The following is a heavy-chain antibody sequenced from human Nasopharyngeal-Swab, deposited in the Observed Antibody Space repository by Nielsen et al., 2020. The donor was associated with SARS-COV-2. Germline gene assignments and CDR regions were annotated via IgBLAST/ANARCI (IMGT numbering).Heavy chain of an antibody. J-gene: IGHJ4*02. CDR3: TTDFYFDY. CDR2: IGDKEHNYAT. Sequence: GESLKISCAASGFIVSASAIHWVRQASGKGLEWVGRIGDKEHNYATTYGASVQGRFTISRDDSKNTAFLQMDGLKTEDTALYYCTTDFYFDYWGQGALVTVSS. CDR1: GFIVSASA. V-gene: IGHV3-73*01.